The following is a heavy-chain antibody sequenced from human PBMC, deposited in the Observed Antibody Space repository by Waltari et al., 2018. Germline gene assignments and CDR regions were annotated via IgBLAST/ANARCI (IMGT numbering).Heavy chain of an antibody. D-gene: IGHD1-26*01. CDR3: AKRIVGGPFDV. Sequence: QVQLVQSGAEVRKPGSSVKVSCEASEGSFGPYAITWVRQAPGQGLEWVAGIIPIYGRPNYGHKFQGRVNVAADELTRTAYMELSSLRSDDTAIYYCAKRIVGGPFDVWAQGTMVIVSS. CDR2: IIPIYGRP. CDR1: EGSFGPYA. V-gene: IGHV1-69*12. J-gene: IGHJ3*01.